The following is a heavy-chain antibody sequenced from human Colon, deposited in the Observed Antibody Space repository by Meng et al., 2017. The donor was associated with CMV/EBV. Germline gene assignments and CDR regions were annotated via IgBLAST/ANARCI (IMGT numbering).Heavy chain of an antibody. CDR1: EGAFNSDA. J-gene: IGHJ5*02. CDR2: IIPIFGTP. Sequence: SEGAFNSDAISWVRQAPGQGLEWIRGIIPIFGTPKYAQRFQSRVTITADASTTTMYMELTSLTSDDTAVYYCARSPLPAALNWFDPWGQGTLVTVSS. D-gene: IGHD2-2*01. CDR3: ARSPLPAALNWFDP. V-gene: IGHV1-69*01.